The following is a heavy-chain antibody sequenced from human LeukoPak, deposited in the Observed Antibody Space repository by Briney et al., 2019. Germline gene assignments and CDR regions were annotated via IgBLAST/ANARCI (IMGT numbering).Heavy chain of an antibody. D-gene: IGHD3-3*02. CDR3: ARDISATPFDS. CDR2: IKNDGSEK. CDR1: GFTFRGNL. V-gene: IGHV3-7*04. J-gene: IGHJ4*02. Sequence: PGGSLRLSCAASGFTFRGNLMSWVRQAPGKGLEWVANIKNDGSEKYYVDSMKGRFTISRDNAKKSLYLQMNSLRAEDTAVYYCARDISATPFDSWGQGTLVTVAS.